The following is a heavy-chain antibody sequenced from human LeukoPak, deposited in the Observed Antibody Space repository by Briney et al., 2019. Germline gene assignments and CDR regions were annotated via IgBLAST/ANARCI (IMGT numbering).Heavy chain of an antibody. CDR1: GYTFTDDY. CDR2: INPNNGGT. J-gene: IGHJ4*02. Sequence: ASVTVSCKASGYTFTDDYYIHWVRQAPGQGLEWMGWINPNNGGTNYAQKFQGRVTMTRDTSISTAHMEVHRLRSDDTAVYYCARDSPHVPFDYWGQGTLVTVSS. CDR3: ARDSPHVPFDY. D-gene: IGHD3-10*02. V-gene: IGHV1-2*02.